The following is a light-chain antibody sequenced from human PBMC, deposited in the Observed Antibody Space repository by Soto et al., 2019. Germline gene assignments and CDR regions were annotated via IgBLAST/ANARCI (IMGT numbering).Light chain of an antibody. J-gene: IGKJ1*01. Sequence: DIQITQSPPSLSSSLGDIVTITCRASQDIDTWLAWYQQKPGKAPKLLIYAASSLQSGVPSRFSGSGSGTDFTFTISSLQPEDFATYYCQQGSSFPWTFGQGTKV. CDR1: QDIDTW. V-gene: IGKV1-12*01. CDR3: QQGSSFPWT. CDR2: AAS.